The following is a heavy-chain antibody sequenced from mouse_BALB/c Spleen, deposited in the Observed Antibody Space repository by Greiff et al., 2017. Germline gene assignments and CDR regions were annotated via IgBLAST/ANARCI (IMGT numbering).Heavy chain of an antibody. Sequence: VKLMESGPGLVAPSQSLSITCTVSGFSLTSYGVHWVRQPPGKGLEWLGVIWAGGSTNYNSALMSRLSISKDNSKSQVFLKMNSLQTDDTAMYYCARGSIYYDYDYAMDYWGQGTSVTVSS. J-gene: IGHJ4*01. CDR1: GFSLTSYG. V-gene: IGHV2-9*02. D-gene: IGHD2-4*01. CDR3: ARGSIYYDYDYAMDY. CDR2: IWAGGST.